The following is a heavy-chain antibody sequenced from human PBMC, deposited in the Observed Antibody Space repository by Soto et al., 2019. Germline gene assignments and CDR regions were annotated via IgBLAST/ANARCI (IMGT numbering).Heavy chain of an antibody. CDR3: VQDNSFGILYGGMDV. CDR2: IYYSGST. Sequence: PSENLSLTCTVSGGSISSGGYYWSWIRQPPGKGLEWIGYIYYSGSTYYNPSLTSRVTISLDTSKNEFSLKLSSVTAADTAVYYCVQDNSFGILYGGMDVWRQVNTV. J-gene: IGHJ6*01. CDR1: GGSISSGGYY. D-gene: IGHD6-6*01. V-gene: IGHV4-30-4*01.